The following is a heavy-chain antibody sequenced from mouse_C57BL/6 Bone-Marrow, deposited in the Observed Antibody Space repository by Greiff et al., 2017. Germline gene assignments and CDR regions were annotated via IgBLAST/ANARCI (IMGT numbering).Heavy chain of an antibody. D-gene: IGHD1-1*01. J-gene: IGHJ4*01. V-gene: IGHV1-64*01. CDR2: IHPNSGST. CDR3: ARDHYYGSSYAMDY. Sequence: QVQLQQPGAELVKPGASVTLSCKASGYTFTSYWMHWVKQRPGQGLEWIGMIHPNSGSTNYNEKFKSKATLTVDKSSSTAYMQLSSLTSEDSAVYFCARDHYYGSSYAMDYWGQGTSVTVSS. CDR1: GYTFTSYW.